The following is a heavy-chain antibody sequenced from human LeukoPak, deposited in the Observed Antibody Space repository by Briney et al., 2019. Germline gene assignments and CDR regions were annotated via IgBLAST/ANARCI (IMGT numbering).Heavy chain of an antibody. Sequence: GGSLRLSCAASGFIFNDYWMSWVRQAPGKGLEWVVNINQDGSEKYYVDSMRGRFTSSRDNRNNLVYLEMNSLRVDDTAVYYCARSSWGSSTNSWGQGTLVTVSS. CDR1: GFIFNDYW. J-gene: IGHJ5*02. CDR2: INQDGSEK. V-gene: IGHV3-7*01. CDR3: ARSSWGSSTNS. D-gene: IGHD3-16*01.